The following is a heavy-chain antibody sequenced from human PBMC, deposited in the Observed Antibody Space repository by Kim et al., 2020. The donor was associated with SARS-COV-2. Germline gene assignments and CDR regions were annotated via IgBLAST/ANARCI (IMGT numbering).Heavy chain of an antibody. CDR3: ARDKIVVVPAASYGMDV. CDR1: GFTFSSYS. CDR2: ISSSSSYI. V-gene: IGHV3-21*01. D-gene: IGHD2-2*01. J-gene: IGHJ6*02. Sequence: GGSLRLSCAASGFTFSSYSMNWVRQAPGKGLEWVSSISSSSSYIYYADSVKGRFTISRDNAKNSLYLQMNSLRAEDTAVYYCARDKIVVVPAASYGMDVWGQGTTVTVSS.